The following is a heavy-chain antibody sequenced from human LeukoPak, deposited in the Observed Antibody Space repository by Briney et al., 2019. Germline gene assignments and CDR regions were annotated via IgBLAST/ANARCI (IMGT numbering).Heavy chain of an antibody. J-gene: IGHJ4*02. D-gene: IGHD6-19*01. CDR3: ATKYSSGFDY. CDR1: GFTFSSYS. V-gene: IGHV3-21*01. Sequence: GGSLRLSCAASGFTFSSYSMNWVRQAPGKGLEWVSSIRSSSSYIYYADSVKGRFTISRDNAKNSLYLQMNSLRAEDTAVYYCATKYSSGFDYWGQGTLVTVSS. CDR2: IRSSSSYI.